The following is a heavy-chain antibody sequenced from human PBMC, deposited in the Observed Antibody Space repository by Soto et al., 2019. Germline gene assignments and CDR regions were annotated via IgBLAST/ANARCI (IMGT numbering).Heavy chain of an antibody. Sequence: GGSLRLSCAASGFTFSSYAMNWVRQAPGKGLEWVSGITGSGAGSYYSDSVKGRFTISRDNSKNTLYLQMNSLRAEDTAVYYCGKGISNSWLNDGFDPWGQGTLFTVS. CDR1: GFTFSSYA. CDR3: GKGISNSWLNDGFDP. CDR2: ITGSGAGS. D-gene: IGHD4-4*01. V-gene: IGHV3-23*01. J-gene: IGHJ5*02.